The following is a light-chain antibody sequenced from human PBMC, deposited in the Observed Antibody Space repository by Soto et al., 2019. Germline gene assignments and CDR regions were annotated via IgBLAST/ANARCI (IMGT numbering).Light chain of an antibody. V-gene: IGKV1-5*03. CDR3: QQYNTYST. J-gene: IGKJ1*01. Sequence: DIQLTQSPSTLSASVGDRVTITCRASQGISSWLARYQQKPGKAPKLLIYKASTLESRVPSRFSGSGSGTEFTLTISSLQPDDFATYYCQQYNTYSTFGQGTKVEIK. CDR1: QGISSW. CDR2: KAS.